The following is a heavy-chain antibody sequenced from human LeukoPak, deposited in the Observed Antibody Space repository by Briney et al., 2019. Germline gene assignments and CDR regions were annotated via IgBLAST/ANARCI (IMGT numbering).Heavy chain of an antibody. J-gene: IGHJ6*03. CDR2: MNTNSGNT. Sequence: GASLKVSCKASGYTFTSYDINWVRQATGQGLEWMAWMNTNSGNTSYAQKFQGRVPITRNTSISTAYMELSSLRSEDTAVYYCARSPRATTGGYYYYYMDVWGKGTTVTVSS. V-gene: IGHV1-8*03. CDR1: GYTFTSYD. CDR3: ARSPRATTGGYYYYYMDV. D-gene: IGHD1-26*01.